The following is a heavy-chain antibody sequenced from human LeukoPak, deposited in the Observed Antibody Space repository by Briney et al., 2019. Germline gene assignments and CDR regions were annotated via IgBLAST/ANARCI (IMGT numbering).Heavy chain of an antibody. CDR3: ARKGDYDGYAFDY. CDR1: GFYISSGYY. D-gene: IGHD4-17*01. Sequence: PSETLSLTCAVSGFYISSGYYWGWIRQPPGKGLEWIGSIYHSGSTYYNPSLKSRVTISVDTSKNQFSLKLSSVTAADTAVYYCARKGDYDGYAFDYWGQGTLVTVSS. V-gene: IGHV4-38-2*01. J-gene: IGHJ4*02. CDR2: IYHSGST.